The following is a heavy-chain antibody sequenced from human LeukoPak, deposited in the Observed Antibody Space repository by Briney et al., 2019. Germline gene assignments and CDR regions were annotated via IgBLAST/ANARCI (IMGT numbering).Heavy chain of an antibody. CDR2: IGSSSSYI. CDR3: ARDLESYYGSGSYYTPIFDY. Sequence: GGSLRLSCAASGFTFSSYAMSWVRQAPGKGLEWVSSIGSSSSYIYYADSVKGRFTISRDNAKNSLYLQMNSLRAEDTAVYYCARDLESYYGSGSYYTPIFDYWGQGTLVTVSS. J-gene: IGHJ4*02. D-gene: IGHD3-10*01. V-gene: IGHV3-21*01. CDR1: GFTFSSYA.